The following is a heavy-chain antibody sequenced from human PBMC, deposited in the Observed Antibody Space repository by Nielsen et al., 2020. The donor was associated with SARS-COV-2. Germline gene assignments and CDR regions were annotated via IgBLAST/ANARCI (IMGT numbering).Heavy chain of an antibody. J-gene: IGHJ4*02. V-gene: IGHV4-59*08. CDR3: AIQGVGYYYDSSGGKIDY. CDR1: GGSISSYY. CDR2: IYYSGST. D-gene: IGHD3-22*01. Sequence: SETLSLTCTVSGGSISSYYWSWIRQPPGKGLEWVGYIYYSGSTKYNPSLKSRVTISVDTSKNQFSLKLSSVTAADTAVYYCAIQGVGYYYDSSGGKIDYWGQGTLVTVSS.